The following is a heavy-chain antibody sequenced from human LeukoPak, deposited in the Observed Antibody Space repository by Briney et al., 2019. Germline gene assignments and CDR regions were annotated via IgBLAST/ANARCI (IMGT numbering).Heavy chain of an antibody. CDR3: ARVRGYYMDV. CDR2: ISSTGRSI. D-gene: IGHD3-10*01. Sequence: GGSLRLSCAASGFTFSDYYMSWIRQAPGKGLEWVSYISSTGRSIYYADSVKGRFTISRDNGKNSLYLQMNSLRAEDTAVYYCARVRGYYMDVWGKGTTVTISS. J-gene: IGHJ6*03. V-gene: IGHV3-11*01. CDR1: GFTFSDYY.